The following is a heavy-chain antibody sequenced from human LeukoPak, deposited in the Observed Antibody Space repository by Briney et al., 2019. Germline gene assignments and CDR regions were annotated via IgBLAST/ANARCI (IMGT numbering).Heavy chain of an antibody. V-gene: IGHV3-21*01. Sequence: PGGSLRLSCAVSGFTFSSYRMSWARQAPGKGLEWVSSISTSSSSKYYADSVKGRFTISRDNAKNSLDLQMNSLRAEDTAVYYCARWDDLFLIDFWGQGTLVTVSS. J-gene: IGHJ4*02. CDR2: ISTSSSSK. CDR1: GFTFSSYR. D-gene: IGHD3-9*01. CDR3: ARWDDLFLIDF.